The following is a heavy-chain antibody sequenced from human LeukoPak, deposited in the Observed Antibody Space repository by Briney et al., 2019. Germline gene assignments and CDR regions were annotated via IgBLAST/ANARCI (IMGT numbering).Heavy chain of an antibody. V-gene: IGHV3-30*04. D-gene: IGHD6-19*01. Sequence: GRSLRLSCAASGHTFRIHAIHWVRQAPGKGLEWVAVISKDGSDKYYADSVKGRFTISRDNSRNTLFLHMNSRGGEDTAVYYCARFPDSSGWAGDYWGQGTLVTVSS. CDR3: ARFPDSSGWAGDY. CDR1: GHTFRIHA. J-gene: IGHJ4*02. CDR2: ISKDGSDK.